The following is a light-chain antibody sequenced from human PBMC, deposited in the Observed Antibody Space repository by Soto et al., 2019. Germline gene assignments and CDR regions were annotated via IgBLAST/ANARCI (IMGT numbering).Light chain of an antibody. V-gene: IGKV1-9*01. CDR3: QKYDSARWT. CDR2: AAS. J-gene: IGKJ1*01. CDR1: QGISSY. Sequence: DIQLTQSPSFLSASVGDRVTITCRASQGISSYLAWYQQKPGKAPKLLIYAASTLQSGVPSRFSGSGSGTDFTLTISSLQPEDGATYYCQKYDSARWTFGQGTKVDIK.